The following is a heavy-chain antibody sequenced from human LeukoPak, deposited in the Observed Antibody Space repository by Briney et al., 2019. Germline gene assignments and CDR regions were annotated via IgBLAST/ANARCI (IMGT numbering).Heavy chain of an antibody. V-gene: IGHV4-59*08. D-gene: IGHD5-18*01. J-gene: IGHJ4*02. Sequence: PSETLSLTCTVSGGSISSYYWSWIRQPPGKGLEWIGYIYYSGSTNYNPSLKSRVTISVDTSKNQFSLKLSSVTAADTAVYYCARVSRGYSYGYSFDYWGQGTLVTVSS. CDR3: ARVSRGYSYGYSFDY. CDR1: GGSISSYY. CDR2: IYYSGST.